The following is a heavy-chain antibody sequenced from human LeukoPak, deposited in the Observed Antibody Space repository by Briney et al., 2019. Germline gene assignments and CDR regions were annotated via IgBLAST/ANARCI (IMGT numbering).Heavy chain of an antibody. J-gene: IGHJ4*02. Sequence: GRSLRLSCAASGFTLSSYDMHWVRQAPGKGLEWVAVISYDGSNKYYADSVKGRFTISRDNSKNTLYLQMNSLRAEDTAVYYCARSYYWTGLFDYWGQGTLVTVSS. CDR3: ARSYYWTGLFDY. CDR1: GFTLSSYD. D-gene: IGHD3/OR15-3a*01. V-gene: IGHV3-30*03. CDR2: ISYDGSNK.